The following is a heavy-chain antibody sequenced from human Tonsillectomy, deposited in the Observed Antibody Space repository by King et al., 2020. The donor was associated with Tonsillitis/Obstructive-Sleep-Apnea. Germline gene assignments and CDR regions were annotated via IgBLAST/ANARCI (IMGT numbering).Heavy chain of an antibody. J-gene: IGHJ4*02. V-gene: IGHV4-39*01. CDR1: GGSISSSSYY. Sequence: VQLQESGPGLVKPSETLSLTFTVSGGSISSSSYYWGLIRQPPGTGLEWIGCIYYSGSTYYNPSLNSPFTISVDTSKNQFSLKVSSVTAADTAVYYCARLGYITVDYWGQGTLVTVSS. CDR2: IYYSGST. CDR3: ARLGYITVDY. D-gene: IGHD3-3*01.